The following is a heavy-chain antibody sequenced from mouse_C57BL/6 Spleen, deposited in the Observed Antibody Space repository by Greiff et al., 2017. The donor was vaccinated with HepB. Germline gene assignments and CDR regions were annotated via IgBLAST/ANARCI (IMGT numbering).Heavy chain of an antibody. J-gene: IGHJ2*01. CDR1: GYTFTSYW. V-gene: IGHV1-69*01. D-gene: IGHD3-2*02. CDR3: ARKRAAQAIDY. CDR2: IDPSDSYT. Sequence: QVQLKQPGAELVMPGASVKLSCKASGYTFTSYWMHWVKQRPGQGLEWIGEIDPSDSYTNYNQKFKGKSTLTVDKSSSTAYMQLSSLTSEDSAVYYCARKRAAQAIDYWGQGTTLTVSS.